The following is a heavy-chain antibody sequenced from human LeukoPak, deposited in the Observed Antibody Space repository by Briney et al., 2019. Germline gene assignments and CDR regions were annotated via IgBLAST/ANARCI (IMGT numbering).Heavy chain of an antibody. V-gene: IGHV1-3*03. J-gene: IGHJ3*02. Sequence: ASVKVSCKASEYTFTGYYIHWVRQAPRQRLEWMGWINAGDGNTKYSQEFQGRLTITRDTSASTVYMELSSLTSEDMAVYYCARDRAPKTVTSEVDAFDIWGQGTMVTVSS. CDR1: EYTFTGYY. D-gene: IGHD4-17*01. CDR3: ARDRAPKTVTSEVDAFDI. CDR2: INAGDGNT.